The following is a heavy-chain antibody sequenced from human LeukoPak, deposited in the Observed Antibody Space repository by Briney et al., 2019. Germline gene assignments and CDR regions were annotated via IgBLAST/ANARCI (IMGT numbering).Heavy chain of an antibody. CDR3: ARSGSSSWSSLLDY. Sequence: ATVKVSCKASGYIFTSYGITWVRQAPGQGLEWMGRITTFNDRTVLAEKFRGRVTLNTDTTTAYLTLRKLRSDDTAVYYCARSGSSSWSSLLDYWGQGSLVIVSS. CDR1: GYIFTSYG. J-gene: IGHJ4*02. CDR2: ITTFNDRT. D-gene: IGHD6-13*01. V-gene: IGHV1-18*04.